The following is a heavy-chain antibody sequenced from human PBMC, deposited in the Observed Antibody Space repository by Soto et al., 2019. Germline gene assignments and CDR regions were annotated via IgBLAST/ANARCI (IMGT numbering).Heavy chain of an antibody. CDR1: GGSFSGYY. CDR2: VNHGGTS. Sequence: SETLSLTCAVHGGSFSGYYWDWIRQPPGKGLEWIGEVNHGGTSNYNPSLKSRAIISVDTSKNQFSLKLNSVTAADTAVYYCARDLWGYCGTDCYPLDVWGQGTTVTVSS. D-gene: IGHD2-21*02. V-gene: IGHV4-34*01. CDR3: ARDLWGYCGTDCYPLDV. J-gene: IGHJ6*02.